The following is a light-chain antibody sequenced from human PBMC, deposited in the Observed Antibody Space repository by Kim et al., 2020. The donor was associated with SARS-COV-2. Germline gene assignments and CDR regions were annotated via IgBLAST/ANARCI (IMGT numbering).Light chain of an antibody. CDR2: DNS. V-gene: IGLV1-40*01. J-gene: IGLJ1*01. Sequence: VTLSCTGSSSNIGAGYDVHWYQRLPGTAPKLLIYDNSNRPSGVPDRFSGSKSGTSASLAITGLQAEDEADYYCQSYDSSLSALYVFGTGTKVTVL. CDR3: QSYDSSLSALYV. CDR1: SSNIGAGYD.